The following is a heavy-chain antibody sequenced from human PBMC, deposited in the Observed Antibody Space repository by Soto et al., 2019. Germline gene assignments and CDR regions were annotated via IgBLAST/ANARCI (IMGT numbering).Heavy chain of an antibody. J-gene: IGHJ5*02. CDR2: INHSGST. CDR3: ARGEGYCTNGVCRYHNWFDP. D-gene: IGHD2-8*01. Sequence: PSETLSLTCAVYGRSFSGYYWSWIRQPPGKGLEWIGEINHSGSTNYNPSLKSRVTISVDTSKNQFSLKLSSVTAADTAVYYCARGEGYCTNGVCRYHNWFDPWGQGTLVTVSS. CDR1: GRSFSGYY. V-gene: IGHV4-34*01.